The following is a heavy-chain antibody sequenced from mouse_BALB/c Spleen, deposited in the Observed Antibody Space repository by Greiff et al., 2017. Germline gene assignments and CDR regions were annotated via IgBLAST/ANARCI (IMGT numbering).Heavy chain of an antibody. Sequence: QVQLQQPGAELVRPGASVKLSCKASGYTFTSYWINWVKQRPGQGLEWIGNIYPSDSYTNYNQKFKDKATLTVDKSSSTAYMQLSSPTSEDSAVYYCTRDLWLNAMDYWGQGTSVTVSS. CDR3: TRDLWLNAMDY. CDR1: GYTFTSYW. D-gene: IGHD1-1*02. V-gene: IGHV1-69*02. CDR2: IYPSDSYT. J-gene: IGHJ4*01.